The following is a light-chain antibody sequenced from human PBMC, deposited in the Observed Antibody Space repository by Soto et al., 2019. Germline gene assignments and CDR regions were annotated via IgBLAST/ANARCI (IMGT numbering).Light chain of an antibody. CDR1: SGHSSYA. J-gene: IGLJ2*01. CDR2: LYSDGSH. CDR3: QTWGTGVV. V-gene: IGLV4-69*01. Sequence: QLVLTQSPSASASLGASVKLTCTLSSGHSSYAIAWHQQQPEKGTRYLMKLYSDGSHSKGDGIPARFSCSSSGAERYLTISSLQSEDEADYYCQTWGTGVVFGGGTKLTVL.